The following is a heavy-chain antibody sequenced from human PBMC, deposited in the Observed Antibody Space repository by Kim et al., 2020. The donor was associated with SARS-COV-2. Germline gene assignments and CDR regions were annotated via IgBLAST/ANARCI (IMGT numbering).Heavy chain of an antibody. CDR1: GGSFSGYY. CDR2: INHSGST. V-gene: IGHV4-34*01. D-gene: IGHD2-15*01. CDR3: ARGLQYCSGGSCYPDWYFDL. Sequence: SETLSLTCAVYGGSFSGYYWSWIRQPPGKGLEWIGEINHSGSTNYNPSLKSRVTISVDTSKNQFSLKLRSVTAADTAVYYCARGLQYCSGGSCYPDWYFDLWGRGTLVTVSS. J-gene: IGHJ2*01.